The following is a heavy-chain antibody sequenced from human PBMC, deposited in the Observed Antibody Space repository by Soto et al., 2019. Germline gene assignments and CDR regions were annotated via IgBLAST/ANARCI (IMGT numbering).Heavy chain of an antibody. Sequence: EVQLVESGGGLVQPGGSLRLSCAASRFTFSSYWMGWVRQAPGKGLEWVANIKEDGSERYYVDSVKGRFTISRDNAKNSLYLQMNSLRAEDTAVYYCARATGADKEDYWGQGTLVTVSS. CDR2: IKEDGSER. J-gene: IGHJ4*02. D-gene: IGHD3-10*01. V-gene: IGHV3-7*04. CDR3: ARATGADKEDY. CDR1: RFTFSSYW.